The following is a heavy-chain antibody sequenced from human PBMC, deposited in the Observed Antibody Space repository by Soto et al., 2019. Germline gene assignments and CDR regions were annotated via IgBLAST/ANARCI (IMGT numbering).Heavy chain of an antibody. V-gene: IGHV3-33*01. D-gene: IGHD1-26*01. CDR2: TRHDGSNT. CDR1: GFTFSGYG. J-gene: IGHJ4*01. Sequence: QVQLVESGGGVVQPGRSLRLSCAASGFTFSGYGMHWVRQAPGKGLEWVAITRHDGSNTYYADSVRGRFTISRDNSKKTLYLQMDSLRAEDTAVYYCARDGVGATTFFGYFDYWGHGTLVTVSS. CDR3: ARDGVGATTFFGYFDY.